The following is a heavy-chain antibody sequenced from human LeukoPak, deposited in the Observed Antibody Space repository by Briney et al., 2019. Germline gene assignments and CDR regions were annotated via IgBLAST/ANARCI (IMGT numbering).Heavy chain of an antibody. D-gene: IGHD1-26*01. J-gene: IGHJ6*02. V-gene: IGHV1-69*13. CDR2: IIPIFGTA. CDR1: GGTFSSYA. Sequence: GASVKVSCKASGGTFSSYAISWVRQAPGQGLEWMGGIIPIFGTANYAQKFQGRVTITADESTSTAYVELSSLRSEDTAVYYCARLIEEWELLRRYYYYYYGMDVWGQGTTVTVSS. CDR3: ARLIEEWELLRRYYYYYYGMDV.